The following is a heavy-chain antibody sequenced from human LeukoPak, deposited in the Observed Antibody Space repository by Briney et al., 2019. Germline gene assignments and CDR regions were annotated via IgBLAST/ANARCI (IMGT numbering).Heavy chain of an antibody. V-gene: IGHV4-30-2*01. CDR3: ARGMGYYGSGSQPWGWFDP. CDR2: IYHSGST. CDR1: GGSISSGGYS. Sequence: SETLSLACAVCGGSISSGGYSWSWIRQPPGKGLEWIGYIYHSGSTYYNPSLKSRVTISVDRSKNQFSLKLSSVTAADTAVYYCARGMGYYGSGSQPWGWFDPWGQGTLVTVSS. D-gene: IGHD3-10*01. J-gene: IGHJ5*02.